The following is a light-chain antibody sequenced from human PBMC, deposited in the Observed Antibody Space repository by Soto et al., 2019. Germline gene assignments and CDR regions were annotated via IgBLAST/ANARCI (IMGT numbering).Light chain of an antibody. J-gene: IGKJ1*01. CDR3: QQYGSSPQA. Sequence: EIVLTQSPGTLSLSPGERATLSCRASQSVGSIFLAWYQQKPGQAPRLLIYDASTRATDIPDRFSGSGSGTDFTLTISRLEPEDFAVYYCQQYGSSPQAFGQGTKVDIK. CDR2: DAS. V-gene: IGKV3-20*01. CDR1: QSVGSIF.